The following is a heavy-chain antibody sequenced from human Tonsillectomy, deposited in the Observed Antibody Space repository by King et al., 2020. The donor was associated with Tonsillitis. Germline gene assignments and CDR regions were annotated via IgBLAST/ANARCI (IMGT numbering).Heavy chain of an antibody. V-gene: IGHV3-21*01. Sequence: VQLVESGGGLVKPGGSLRLSCAASGFTFSSYSMNWVRQAPGKGLEWVSSISSSSSYIYYADSVKGRFTISRDNDKKSLYLQMNSLRAEDTAVYYCASFYCSGGSCYSSPAFDIWGQGTMVTVSS. D-gene: IGHD2-15*01. CDR3: ASFYCSGGSCYSSPAFDI. J-gene: IGHJ3*02. CDR2: ISSSSSYI. CDR1: GFTFSSYS.